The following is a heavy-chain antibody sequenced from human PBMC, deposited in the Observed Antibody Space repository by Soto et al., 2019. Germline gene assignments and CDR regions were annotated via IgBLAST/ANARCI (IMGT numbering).Heavy chain of an antibody. V-gene: IGHV1-24*01. CDR1: GYTLIQLS. Sequence: QVHLVQSGAEVKKPGASVKVSCKVSGYTLIQLSMHWVRQAPGRGLEWMGGLDPESGETIYAQKFQGRLTMTEDTSTATAYMELSSLRSEDTAVYYCASFDVVVVTAPFDSWGQGTLVTVSS. CDR2: LDPESGET. J-gene: IGHJ4*02. CDR3: ASFDVVVVTAPFDS. D-gene: IGHD2-21*02.